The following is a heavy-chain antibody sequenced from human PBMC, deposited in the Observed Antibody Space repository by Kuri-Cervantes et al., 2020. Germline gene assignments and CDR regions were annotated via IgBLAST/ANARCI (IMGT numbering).Heavy chain of an antibody. CDR3: ASGASILWWSSEYYFDY. V-gene: IGHV3-30-3*01. CDR1: GFTFSSYA. J-gene: IGHJ4*02. Sequence: GGSLRLSCAASGFTFSSYAMHWVRQAPGKGLEWVAVISYDGSNKYYADSVKGRFTISRDNSKNTLYLQMNSLRAEDTAVYYCASGASILWWSSEYYFDYWGQGTLVTVYS. D-gene: IGHD2-21*01. CDR2: ISYDGSNK.